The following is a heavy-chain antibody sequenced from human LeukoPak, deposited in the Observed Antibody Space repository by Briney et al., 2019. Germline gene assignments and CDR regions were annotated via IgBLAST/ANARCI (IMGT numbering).Heavy chain of an antibody. V-gene: IGHV4-34*01. J-gene: IGHJ4*02. D-gene: IGHD3-9*01. CDR2: INHSGST. CDR3: ARVDGWLFQD. CDR1: GGSFSGYY. Sequence: SETLSLTCAVYGGSFSGYYWSWIRQPPGEGLEWIGEINHSGSTNYNPSLKSRVTISVDTSKNQFSLKLSSVTAADTAVYYCARVDGWLFQDWGQGTLVTVSS.